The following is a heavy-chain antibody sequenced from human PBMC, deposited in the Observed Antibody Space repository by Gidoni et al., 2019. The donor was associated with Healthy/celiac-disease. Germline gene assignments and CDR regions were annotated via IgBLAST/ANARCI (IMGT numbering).Heavy chain of an antibody. V-gene: IGHV4-39*07. D-gene: IGHD3-10*01. CDR2: IYYSGST. Sequence: QLQLQESGPGLVKPSETLSLTCTVSGGSISSSSYYWGWIRQPPGTGLEWIGSIYYSGSTYYNPSLKSRVTISVDTSKNQFSLKLSSVTAADTAVYYCARDWGDYRWFGEISPDPYYYGMDVWGQGTTVTVSS. CDR3: ARDWGDYRWFGEISPDPYYYGMDV. CDR1: GGSISSSSYY. J-gene: IGHJ6*02.